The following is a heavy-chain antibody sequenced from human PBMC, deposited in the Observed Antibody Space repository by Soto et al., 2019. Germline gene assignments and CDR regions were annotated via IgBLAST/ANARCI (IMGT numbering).Heavy chain of an antibody. CDR2: IIPIFGTA. CDR1: RGTFSSYA. CDR3: ARHVPTAGYYYGMDV. Sequence: QVQLVQSGAEVKKPGSSVKVSCKASRGTFSSYAISWVRQAPGQGLEWMGGIIPIFGTANYAQKFQGRVTITADESTSTAYMELSSLRSEDTAVYFCARHVPTAGYYYGMDVWGQGTTVTVSS. V-gene: IGHV1-69*12. D-gene: IGHD2-2*01. J-gene: IGHJ6*02.